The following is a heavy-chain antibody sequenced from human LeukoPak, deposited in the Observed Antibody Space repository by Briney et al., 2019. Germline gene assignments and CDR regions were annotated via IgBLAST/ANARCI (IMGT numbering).Heavy chain of an antibody. CDR1: GYTFTTYG. CDR3: ARDPPGVRYGRPIFDF. D-gene: IGHD2-8*01. V-gene: IGHV1-2*02. J-gene: IGHJ4*02. CDR2: INPNSGGT. Sequence: ASVKVSCEASGYTFTTYGISWVRQAPGQGLEWMGWINPNSGGTNYAQKFQGRVTMTRDKSISTAYMELYSLGSDDTAVYYCARDPPGVRYGRPIFDFWGQGTLVTVSS.